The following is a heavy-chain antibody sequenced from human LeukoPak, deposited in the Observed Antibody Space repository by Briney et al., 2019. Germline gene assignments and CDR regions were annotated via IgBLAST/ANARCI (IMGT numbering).Heavy chain of an antibody. V-gene: IGHV1-2*02. CDR2: INPNSGGT. CDR3: AREWSNFDFPDGGSCPFDY. D-gene: IGHD2-15*01. J-gene: IGHJ4*02. Sequence: ASVKVSCKASGYTFTGYYMHWVRQAPGQGLEWMGWINPNSGGTNYAQKFQGRVTMTRDTSISTAYMELSRLRSDDTAVYYCAREWSNFDFPDGGSCPFDYWGQGTLVTVSS. CDR1: GYTFTGYY.